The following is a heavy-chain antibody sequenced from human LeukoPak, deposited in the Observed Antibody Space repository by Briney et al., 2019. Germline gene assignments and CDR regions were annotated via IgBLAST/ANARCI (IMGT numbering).Heavy chain of an antibody. CDR1: GDSISSYY. J-gene: IGHJ4*02. V-gene: IGHV4-59*01. CDR2: FYYSGST. D-gene: IGHD4-23*01. CDR3: ARSGGNAPYSFISLDY. Sequence: SETLSLTCIVSGDSISSYYWTWIRQPPGKGLEWIGYFYYSGSTNYNPSLKSRVTISGETSRNQFSLKLSSVTAADTAVYYCARSGGNAPYSFISLDYWGQGMLVIVSS.